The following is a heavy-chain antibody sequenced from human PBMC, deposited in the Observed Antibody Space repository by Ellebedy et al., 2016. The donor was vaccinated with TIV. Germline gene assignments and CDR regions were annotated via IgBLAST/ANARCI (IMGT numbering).Heavy chain of an antibody. Sequence: MPSETLSLTCNVPGGSISTFYWSWIRQPPGKGLEFIGYFYYIGITNYTPSLESRVAISIDTSENQFSLRLSSVTAADTAVYYCAAYYGGRFDNWGQGTLVTVSS. CDR2: FYYIGIT. J-gene: IGHJ4*02. D-gene: IGHD4-23*01. CDR3: AAYYGGRFDN. V-gene: IGHV4-59*01. CDR1: GGSISTFY.